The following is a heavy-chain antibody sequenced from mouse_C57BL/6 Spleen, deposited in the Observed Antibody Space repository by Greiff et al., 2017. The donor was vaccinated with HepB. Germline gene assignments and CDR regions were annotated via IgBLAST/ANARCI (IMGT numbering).Heavy chain of an antibody. J-gene: IGHJ4*01. CDR1: GYAFSSSW. CDR3: ARRFGTTVVAKGAMDY. CDR2: IYPGDGDT. D-gene: IGHD1-1*01. Sequence: VQLQQSGPELVKPGASVKISCKASGYAFSSSWMNWVKQRPGKGLEWIGRIYPGDGDTNYNGKFEGKATLTADKSSSTAYMQLSSLTSEDSAVYFCARRFGTTVVAKGAMDYWGQGTSVTVSS. V-gene: IGHV1-82*01.